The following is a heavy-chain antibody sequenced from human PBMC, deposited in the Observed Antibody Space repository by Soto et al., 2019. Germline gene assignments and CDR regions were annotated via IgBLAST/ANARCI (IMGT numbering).Heavy chain of an antibody. V-gene: IGHV3-33*01. CDR3: AREWSDSSGYFIPYYYYYGMEV. CDR2: IWYDGSNK. J-gene: IGHJ6*02. Sequence: VGSLRLSCAASGFTFSSYGMHCVRHSPGKGLEWVTVIWYDGSNKYYADSVKGRFTISRDNSKNTLYLQMNSLRAEDTAVYYCAREWSDSSGYFIPYYYYYGMEVWGQGTTVTVSS. CDR1: GFTFSSYG. D-gene: IGHD3-22*01.